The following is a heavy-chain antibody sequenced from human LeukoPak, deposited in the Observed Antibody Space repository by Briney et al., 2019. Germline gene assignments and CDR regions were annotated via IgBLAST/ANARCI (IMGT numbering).Heavy chain of an antibody. J-gene: IGHJ4*02. CDR3: AGGIAAAGTSVFDY. CDR1: GFTFNSYA. CDR2: ISGSGGST. D-gene: IGHD6-13*01. Sequence: PGGSLRLSCAASGFTFNSYAMSWVRQAPGKGLEWVSAISGSGGSTYYADSVKGRFTISRDNSKNTLYLQMNSLKAEDTAVYYCAGGIAAAGTSVFDYWGQGTLVTVSS. V-gene: IGHV3-23*01.